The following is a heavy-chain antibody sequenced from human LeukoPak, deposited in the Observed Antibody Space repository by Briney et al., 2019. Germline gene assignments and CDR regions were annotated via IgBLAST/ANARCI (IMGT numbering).Heavy chain of an antibody. Sequence: GGSLRLSCEASGFSFSNYAMSWVRQAPGKGPEWVSALGGDGGDSYYADSVKGRFTISRDNSKGTLFLQMNSLRAEDTAVYYCAKDGYPFNSIWDYFDYWGQGTLVTVSS. J-gene: IGHJ4*02. CDR3: AKDGYPFNSIWDYFDY. CDR2: LGGDGGDS. CDR1: GFSFSNYA. V-gene: IGHV3-23*01. D-gene: IGHD6-25*01.